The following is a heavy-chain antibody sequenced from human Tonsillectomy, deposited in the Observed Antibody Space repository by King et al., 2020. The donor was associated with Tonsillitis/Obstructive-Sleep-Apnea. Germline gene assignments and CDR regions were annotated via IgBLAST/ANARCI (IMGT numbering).Heavy chain of an antibody. Sequence: QLVQSGAEVKKPGESLKISCKGSGYTFTTYWIAWVRQMPGKGLEWMGIIYPDDSDTRYSPSFQGQVTISADKSVNSAYLKWSSLKASDTAMYYCARGAYDFWSGYYSQNYYYYYMDVWGKGTTVTVSS. CDR3: ARGAYDFWSGYYSQNYYYYYMDV. CDR1: GYTFTTYW. D-gene: IGHD3-3*01. CDR2: IYPDDSDT. V-gene: IGHV5-51*01. J-gene: IGHJ6*03.